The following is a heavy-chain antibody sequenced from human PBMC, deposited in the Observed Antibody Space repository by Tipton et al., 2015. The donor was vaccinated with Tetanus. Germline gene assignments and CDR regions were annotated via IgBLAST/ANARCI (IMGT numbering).Heavy chain of an antibody. CDR3: ARDHFRTLTRPASFYNWFDP. CDR2: ISNSGTS. J-gene: IGHJ5*02. CDR1: DESISSSSYY. V-gene: IGHV4-39*02. D-gene: IGHD3/OR15-3a*01. Sequence: TLSLTCTVSDESISSSSYYWGWIRHHPGRGLEWIASISNSGTSYNNPSFRSRVTISVDTSKNQFSLKLNSVTAADTAVYYYARDHFRTLTRPASFYNWFDPWGQGTLVTVSS.